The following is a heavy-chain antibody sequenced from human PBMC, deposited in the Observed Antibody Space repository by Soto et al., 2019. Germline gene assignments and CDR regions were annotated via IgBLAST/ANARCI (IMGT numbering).Heavy chain of an antibody. CDR1: GYSISSGYY. V-gene: IGHV4-38-2*01. D-gene: IGHD3-22*01. J-gene: IGHJ4*02. CDR3: ARVSYFDGGGFFYYFDY. Sequence: PSETLSLTCAVSGYSISSGYYWGWIRQPPGKGLQWIGNMYHSGSTYYNPSLKSRVTISIDTSKNQFPLKLSSVTAADEAIYYCARVSYFDGGGFFYYFDYWGQGTLVTSPQ. CDR2: MYHSGST.